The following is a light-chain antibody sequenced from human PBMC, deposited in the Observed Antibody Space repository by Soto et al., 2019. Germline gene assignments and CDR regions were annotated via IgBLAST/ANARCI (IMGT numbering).Light chain of an antibody. CDR3: QHFDEWPLP. J-gene: IGKJ4*01. Sequence: IVMTQSPATLSVSPGEKATLSCRASQSIGNNLSWYQQKPGQAPRLLIYFASTRATGIPARFSGSGSGTDFSLTLRSLQSEDFALYYCQHFDEWPLPFGGRTKVETK. CDR2: FAS. V-gene: IGKV3-15*01. CDR1: QSIGNN.